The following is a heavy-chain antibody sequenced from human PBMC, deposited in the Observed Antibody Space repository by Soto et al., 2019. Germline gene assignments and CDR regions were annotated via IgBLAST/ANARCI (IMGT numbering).Heavy chain of an antibody. CDR3: ARAVAVDGDFDY. D-gene: IGHD6-19*01. CDR2: ISAYNGNT. Sequence: QVQLVQSGAEVKKPGASVKVSCKASGYTFTSYGISWVRQAPGQGLEWMGWISAYNGNTNYAQKLQGRVTMTTYTSPSTASMALRSLRSADTAVDYCARAVAVDGDFDYWGQVTLVTVSS. J-gene: IGHJ4*02. CDR1: GYTFTSYG. V-gene: IGHV1-18*01.